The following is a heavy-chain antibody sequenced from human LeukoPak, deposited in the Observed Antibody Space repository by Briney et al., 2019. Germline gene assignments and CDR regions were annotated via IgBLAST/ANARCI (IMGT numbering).Heavy chain of an antibody. J-gene: IGHJ4*02. D-gene: IGHD6-13*01. Sequence: LSLTCAIYGGSFSDYYMSWIRQAPGKGLEWVSYISSSSSYTNYADSVKGRFTISRDNAKNSLYLQMNSLRAEDTAVYYCARWTGYSRYWGQGTLVTVSS. CDR3: ARWTGYSRY. CDR1: GGSFSDYY. CDR2: ISSSSSYT. V-gene: IGHV3-11*03.